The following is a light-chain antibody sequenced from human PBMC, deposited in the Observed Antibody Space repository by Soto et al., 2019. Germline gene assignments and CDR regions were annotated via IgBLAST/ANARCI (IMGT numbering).Light chain of an antibody. CDR2: EVS. Sequence: QSALTQPASVSGSPGQSITISCTGTSSDVGYDNYVSWFHQHPGKAPKLMIYEVSRRPSGVSNRFSGSKSANTASLTISGLQAEDEADYYCTSHTASSTWVFGGGTKLTVL. CDR1: SSDVGYDNY. J-gene: IGLJ3*02. CDR3: TSHTASSTWV. V-gene: IGLV2-14*01.